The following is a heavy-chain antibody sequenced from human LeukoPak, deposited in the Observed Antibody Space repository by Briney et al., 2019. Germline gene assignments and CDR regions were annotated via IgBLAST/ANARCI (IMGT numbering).Heavy chain of an antibody. CDR2: ISSSGSTI. D-gene: IGHD5-12*01. CDR1: GFTFSSYE. Sequence: PGGSLRLSCAASGFTFSSYEMNWVRRAPGKGLEWVSYISSSGSTIYYADSVKGRFTISRDNAKNSLYLQMNSLRVEDTAVYYCAASGYDYDYYYYMDVWGKGTTVTISS. J-gene: IGHJ6*03. CDR3: AASGYDYDYYYYMDV. V-gene: IGHV3-48*03.